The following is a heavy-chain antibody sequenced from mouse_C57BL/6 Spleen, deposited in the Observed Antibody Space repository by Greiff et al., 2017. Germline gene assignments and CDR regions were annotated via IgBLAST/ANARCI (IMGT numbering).Heavy chain of an antibody. CDR2: ISDGGSYT. CDR3: ARYYDYDGVYAMDY. V-gene: IGHV5-4*01. D-gene: IGHD2-4*01. Sequence: EVQGVESGGGLVKPGGSLKLSCAASGFTFSSYAMSWVRQTPEKRLEWVATISDGGSYTYYPDNVKGRFTISRDNAKNNLYLQMSHLKSEDTAMCYCARYYDYDGVYAMDYWGQGTSVTVSS. CDR1: GFTFSSYA. J-gene: IGHJ4*01.